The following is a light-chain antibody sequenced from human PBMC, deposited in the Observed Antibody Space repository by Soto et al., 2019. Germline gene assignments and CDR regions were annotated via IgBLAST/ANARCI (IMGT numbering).Light chain of an antibody. CDR1: QGISNY. CDR3: QKYNSAPHT. V-gene: IGKV1-27*01. CDR2: AAS. J-gene: IGKJ3*01. Sequence: DIQMTQSPSSLSASVGDRVTITCRASQGISNYLAWYQQKPGKVPKLLIYAASTLQSGDPSRFSGSGAGTDFTLTISSLQPKDVATYYCQKYNSAPHTFGPGTKVDIK.